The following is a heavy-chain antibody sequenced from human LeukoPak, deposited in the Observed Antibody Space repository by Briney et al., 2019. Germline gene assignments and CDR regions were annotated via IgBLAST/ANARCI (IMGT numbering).Heavy chain of an antibody. Sequence: ASVKVSCKASGYTFTGYYFHWVRQAPGQGLEWMGWINPNTAGTNYAQKFLGGVTLTWDTSISTAYMELNRLASDDTAVYYCATSAGDYRAGHYYYMGVWGKGTSVTVSS. CDR1: GYTFTGYY. CDR2: INPNTAGT. J-gene: IGHJ6*03. D-gene: IGHD4-11*01. V-gene: IGHV1-2*02. CDR3: ATSAGDYRAGHYYYMGV.